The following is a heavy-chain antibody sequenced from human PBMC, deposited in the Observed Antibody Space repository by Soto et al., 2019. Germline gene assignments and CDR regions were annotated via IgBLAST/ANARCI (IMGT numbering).Heavy chain of an antibody. V-gene: IGHV3-53*02. Sequence: EVQLVETGGGLIQPGGSLRLSCSASGFSVGSNYMTWVRQSTGKGLEWVTLIYSNGDTDYADYVKGRFSISRDNFKNTLELQMNNRRAEATADYHCARESGTSPVPEADGDRGRGPLVTVSS. J-gene: IGHJ4*02. D-gene: IGHD2-2*01. CDR2: IYSNGDT. CDR3: ARESGTSPVPEADGD. CDR1: GFSVGSNY.